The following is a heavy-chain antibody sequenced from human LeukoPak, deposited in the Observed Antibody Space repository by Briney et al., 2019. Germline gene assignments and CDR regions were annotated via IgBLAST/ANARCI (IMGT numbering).Heavy chain of an antibody. CDR1: GFTLSSYG. CDR2: IRYDGSNK. Sequence: GGSLRLSCAASGFTLSSYGMHWVRQAPGKGLEWVAFIRYDGSNKYYADSVKGRFTISRDNSKNTLYLQMNSRRANDMAVYCSARRLSMATPCGYWGQGNLVTVSS. CDR3: ARRLSMATPCGY. J-gene: IGHJ4*02. D-gene: IGHD2-15*01. V-gene: IGHV3-30*02.